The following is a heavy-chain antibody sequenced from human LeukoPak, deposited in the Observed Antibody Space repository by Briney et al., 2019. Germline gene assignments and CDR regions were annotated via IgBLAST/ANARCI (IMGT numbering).Heavy chain of an antibody. CDR2: IKQDGSEK. D-gene: IGHD3-22*01. CDR1: GFTFSSYW. V-gene: IGHV3-7*01. CDR3: ARTPNYYDSSGYYLTGFDP. J-gene: IGHJ5*02. Sequence: GGSLRLSCAASGFTFSSYWMSGVRQAPGKGLEWVANIKQDGSEKYYVDSVKGRFTISRDNAKNSLYLQMNSLRAEDTAVYYCARTPNYYDSSGYYLTGFDPWGQGTLVTVSS.